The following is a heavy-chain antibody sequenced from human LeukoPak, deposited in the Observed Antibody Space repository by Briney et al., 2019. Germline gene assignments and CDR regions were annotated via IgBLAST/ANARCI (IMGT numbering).Heavy chain of an antibody. D-gene: IGHD1-26*01. CDR3: ARGDSGSYTSPKKLAFDI. J-gene: IGHJ3*02. Sequence: SETLSLTCTVSGGSISNYYWSWIRQPAGKGLEWIGRIYTSGSINYNPSLKSRVTMSLDTSKNQFSLKLSSVTAADTAVYYCARGDSGSYTSPKKLAFDIWGQGTMVTVSS. CDR2: IYTSGSI. V-gene: IGHV4-4*07. CDR1: GGSISNYY.